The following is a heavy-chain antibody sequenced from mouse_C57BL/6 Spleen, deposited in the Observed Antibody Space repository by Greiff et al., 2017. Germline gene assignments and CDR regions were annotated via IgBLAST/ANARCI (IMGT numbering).Heavy chain of an antibody. CDR2: IHPNSGST. Sequence: QVQLQQPGAELVKPGASVKLSCKASGYTFTSYWMHWVKQRPGQGLEWIGMIHPNSGSTNYNEKFKSKATLTVDESSSTAYMQLSSLTSEDSAVYYCARSSPSYFYDGCYWGQGTTLTVSS. J-gene: IGHJ2*01. V-gene: IGHV1-64*01. D-gene: IGHD2-3*01. CDR1: GYTFTSYW. CDR3: ARSSPSYFYDGCY.